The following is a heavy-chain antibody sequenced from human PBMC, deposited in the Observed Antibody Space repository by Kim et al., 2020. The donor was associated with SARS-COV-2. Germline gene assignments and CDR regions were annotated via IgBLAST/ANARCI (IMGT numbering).Heavy chain of an antibody. CDR2: IRSKAYGGTT. J-gene: IGHJ6*02. V-gene: IGHV3-49*03. Sequence: GGSLRLSCTASGFTFGDYAMSWFRQAPGKGLEWVGFIRSKAYGGTTEYAASVKGRFTISRDDSKSIAYLQMNSLKTEDTAVYYCTRDSDILTGYYGPYYYYGMDVWGQGTTVTVSS. D-gene: IGHD3-9*01. CDR3: TRDSDILTGYYGPYYYYGMDV. CDR1: GFTFGDYA.